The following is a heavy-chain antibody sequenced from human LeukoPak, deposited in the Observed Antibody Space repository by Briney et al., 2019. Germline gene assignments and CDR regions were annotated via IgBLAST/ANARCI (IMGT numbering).Heavy chain of an antibody. CDR2: ISSSSSYI. Sequence: GGSLRLSCAASGFTFSSYSMNWVRQAPGKGLEWVSSISSSSSYIYYADSVKGRFTISRDNAKNSLYLQMNSLRAEDTAVYYCARDQYDSSGVDAFDIWGQGTMVTVSS. D-gene: IGHD3-22*01. CDR3: ARDQYDSSGVDAFDI. CDR1: GFTFSSYS. J-gene: IGHJ3*02. V-gene: IGHV3-21*01.